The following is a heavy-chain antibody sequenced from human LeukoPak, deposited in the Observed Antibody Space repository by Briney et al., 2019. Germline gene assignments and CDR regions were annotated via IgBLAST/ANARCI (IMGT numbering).Heavy chain of an antibody. Sequence: SETLSLTCTVSGGSISSSSYYWGWLRQPPGKGLEWIGSIYYSGSTNYNPSLKSRVTISVDTSKNQFSLKLSSVTAADTAVYYCACSSGSYGFDYWGQGTLVTVSS. J-gene: IGHJ4*02. V-gene: IGHV4-39*07. CDR1: GGSISSSSYY. CDR3: ACSSGSYGFDY. D-gene: IGHD1-26*01. CDR2: IYYSGST.